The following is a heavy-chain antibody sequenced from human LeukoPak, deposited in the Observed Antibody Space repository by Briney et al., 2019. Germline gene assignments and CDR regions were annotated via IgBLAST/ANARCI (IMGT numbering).Heavy chain of an antibody. Sequence: GGSLRLSCAASGFTFSSYAMHWVRQAPGKGLEYVSAISSNGGSTYYANSVKGRFTISRDNSKNTLYLQMGSLRAEDMAVYYCARGLEVYSSSWYCCLDYYYCYMDVWGKGTTVTVSS. V-gene: IGHV3-64*01. CDR1: GFTFSSYA. D-gene: IGHD6-13*01. J-gene: IGHJ6*03. CDR2: ISSNGGST. CDR3: ARGLEVYSSSWYCCLDYYYCYMDV.